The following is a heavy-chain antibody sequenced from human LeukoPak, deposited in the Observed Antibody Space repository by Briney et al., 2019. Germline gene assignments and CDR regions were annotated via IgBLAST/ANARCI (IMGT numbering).Heavy chain of an antibody. CDR1: GGSISRSNW. J-gene: IGHJ5*02. V-gene: IGHV4-4*02. CDR3: AREAAGQWFDP. Sequence: SETLSLTCAVCGGSISRSNWWTWVRQPPGKGLEWIGKIYHSGGTNYNPSLKSRVTISVDESKNQFSLNLSSVTAADTAVYYCAREAAGQWFDPWGQGTLVTVSS. D-gene: IGHD6-25*01. CDR2: IYHSGGT.